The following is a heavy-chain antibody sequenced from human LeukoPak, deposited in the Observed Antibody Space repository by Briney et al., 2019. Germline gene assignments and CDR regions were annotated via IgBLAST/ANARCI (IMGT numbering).Heavy chain of an antibody. CDR1: GFTFSSYA. V-gene: IGHV3-30-3*01. CDR3: ARDSHYDSSGYPFDY. Sequence: GGSLRLSCAASGFTFSSYAMHWVRQAPGKGLEWVAVISYDGSNKYYADSVKGRFTISRDNSKNTLYLQMNSLRAEDTAVYYCARDSHYDSSGYPFDYWGQGTLVTVSS. D-gene: IGHD3-22*01. J-gene: IGHJ4*02. CDR2: ISYDGSNK.